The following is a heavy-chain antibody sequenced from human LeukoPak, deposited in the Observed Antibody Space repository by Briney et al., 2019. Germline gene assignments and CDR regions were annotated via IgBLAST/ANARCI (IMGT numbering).Heavy chain of an antibody. D-gene: IGHD3-22*01. Sequence: GGSLRLSRAASGFTVSSNYMSWVRQAPGKGLEWVSVIYSGGSTYYADSVKGRFTISRDNSKNTLYLQMNSLRAEDTAVYYCARDLSYYDSSGFGAFDIWGQGTMVTVSS. V-gene: IGHV3-66*01. CDR2: IYSGGST. CDR3: ARDLSYYDSSGFGAFDI. CDR1: GFTVSSNY. J-gene: IGHJ3*02.